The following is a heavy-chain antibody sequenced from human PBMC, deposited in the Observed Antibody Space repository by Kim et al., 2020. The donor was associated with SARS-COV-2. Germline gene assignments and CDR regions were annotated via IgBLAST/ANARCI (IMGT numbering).Heavy chain of an antibody. Sequence: SGPTLVKPTQTLTLTCTFSGFSLSTSGVGVGWIRPPPGKALEWLALIYWDDDKRYSPSLKSRLTITKDTSKNQVVLTMTNMDPVDTATYYCARSGRYFDAFDIWGQGTMVTVSS. J-gene: IGHJ3*02. V-gene: IGHV2-5*02. CDR3: ARSGRYFDAFDI. CDR2: IYWDDDK. D-gene: IGHD3-9*01. CDR1: GFSLSTSGVG.